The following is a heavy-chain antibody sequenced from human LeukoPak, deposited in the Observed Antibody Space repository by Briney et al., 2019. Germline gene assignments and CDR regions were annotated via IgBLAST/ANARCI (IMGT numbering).Heavy chain of an antibody. J-gene: IGHJ6*02. CDR3: ARALSGYSYGYYYYGMDV. Sequence: GGSLRLSCAASGFTFSDYYMSWIRQAPGKGLEWVSYISSSGSTIYYADSVKGRFTISRDNAKNSLYLQMNSLRAEDTAVYYCARALSGYSYGYYYYGMDVWGQGTTVTVSS. CDR1: GFTFSDYY. D-gene: IGHD5-18*01. V-gene: IGHV3-11*01. CDR2: ISSSGSTI.